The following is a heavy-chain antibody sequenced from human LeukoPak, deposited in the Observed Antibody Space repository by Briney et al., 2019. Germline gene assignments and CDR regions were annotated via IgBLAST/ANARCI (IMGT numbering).Heavy chain of an antibody. Sequence: SETLSLTCTVSGGSISSYYWSWIRQPPGKGLEWIGYIYYSGSTNYNPSLKSRVTISVDTSKNQFSLKLSSVTAADTAVYYCAGLYGYYFDYWGQGTLVTVSS. J-gene: IGHJ4*02. D-gene: IGHD3-16*01. V-gene: IGHV4-59*01. CDR1: GGSISSYY. CDR3: AGLYGYYFDY. CDR2: IYYSGST.